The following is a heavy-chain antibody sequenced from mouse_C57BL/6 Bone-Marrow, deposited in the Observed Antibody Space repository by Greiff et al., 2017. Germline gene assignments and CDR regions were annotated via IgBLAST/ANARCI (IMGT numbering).Heavy chain of an antibody. V-gene: IGHV1-15*01. J-gene: IGHJ2*01. CDR1: GYTFTDYE. Sequence: QVQLQQSGAELVRPGASVTLSCKASGYTFTDYEMHWVKQTPVHGLEWIGAIDPETGGTAYNQKFKGKAILTAAKSSSTAYMELRSLTSEASAVYYCTRYSLFYFDYWGQGTTLTVSS. CDR2: IDPETGGT. CDR3: TRYSLFYFDY.